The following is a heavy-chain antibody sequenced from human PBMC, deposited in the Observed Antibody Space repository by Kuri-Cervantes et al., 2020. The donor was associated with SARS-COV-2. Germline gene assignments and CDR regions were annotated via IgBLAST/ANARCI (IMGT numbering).Heavy chain of an antibody. J-gene: IGHJ4*02. CDR3: AKDIGLGMGIDY. D-gene: IGHD7-27*01. CDR1: GFTFSDYY. Sequence: GGSLRLSCAASGFTFSDYYVSWIRQAPGKGLEWVSYISSSGSTIYYADSVKGRFTISRDNSTNSLYLQMNSLRAEDTALYYCAKDIGLGMGIDYWGQGTLVTVSS. V-gene: IGHV3-11*01. CDR2: ISSSGSTI.